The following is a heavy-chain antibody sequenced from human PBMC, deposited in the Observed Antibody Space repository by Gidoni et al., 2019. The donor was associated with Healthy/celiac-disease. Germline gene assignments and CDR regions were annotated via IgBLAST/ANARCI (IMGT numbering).Heavy chain of an antibody. J-gene: IGHJ3*02. Sequence: QVQLVESGGGVVQPGRSLRLSCAASGFTFSSYGMHWVRQAPGKGLEWVSVISYDGSNKYYADSVKGRFTISRDNSKNTLYLQMNSLRAEDTAVYYCAKDTSPTRDWWELSLIDIWGQGTMVTVSS. CDR2: ISYDGSNK. V-gene: IGHV3-30*18. D-gene: IGHD1-26*01. CDR1: GFTFSSYG. CDR3: AKDTSPTRDWWELSLIDI.